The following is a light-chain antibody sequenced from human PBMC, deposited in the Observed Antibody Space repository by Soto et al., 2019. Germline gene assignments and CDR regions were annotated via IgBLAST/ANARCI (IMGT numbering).Light chain of an antibody. J-gene: IGKJ5*01. CDR1: QSVTSNS. CDR3: QQYGSSLIT. CDR2: GAS. Sequence: EIVLTQSPGTLSLSPGERATLSCRASQSVTSNSLAWYHQKFGQPPRLLIYGASSRATGIPDRFSGSGSGTDFTLTISRLEPEDFAVYYCQQYGSSLITFGQGTRL. V-gene: IGKV3-20*01.